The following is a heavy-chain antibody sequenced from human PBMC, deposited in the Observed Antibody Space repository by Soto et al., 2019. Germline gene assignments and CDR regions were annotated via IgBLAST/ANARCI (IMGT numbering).Heavy chain of an antibody. CDR3: ARADHDYYDSSGYAY. D-gene: IGHD3-22*01. Sequence: PSATLSLTCTVSGGSISSGDYYWSWIRQPPGKGLEWIGYIYYSGSTYYNPSLKSRVTISVDTSKNQFSLKLSSVTAADTAVYYCARADHDYYDSSGYAYWGQGTLVTVSS. CDR1: GGSISSGDYY. J-gene: IGHJ4*02. CDR2: IYYSGST. V-gene: IGHV4-30-4*01.